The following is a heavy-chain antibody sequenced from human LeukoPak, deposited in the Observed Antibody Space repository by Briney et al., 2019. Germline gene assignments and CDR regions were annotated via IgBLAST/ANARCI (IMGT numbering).Heavy chain of an antibody. D-gene: IGHD3-3*01. J-gene: IGHJ4*02. V-gene: IGHV4-38-2*02. CDR2: FYHSGTT. CDR3: ARFRRGDFAIDF. Sequence: SETLSLTCNVSGYSISARYCWGWMRQPPGKGLEWIGCFYHSGTTYRNLALKSRVTISADTSTNQVSLKLTSVSAADTAVYYCARFRRGDFAIDFWGQGTLVSVSS. CDR1: GYSISARYC.